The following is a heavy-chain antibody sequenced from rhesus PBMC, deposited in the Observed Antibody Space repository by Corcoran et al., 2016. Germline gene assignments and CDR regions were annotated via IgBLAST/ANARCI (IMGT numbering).Heavy chain of an antibody. D-gene: IGHD1-26*01. CDR2: ISSASSYI. V-gene: IGHV3S18*01. CDR3: ARDGAFITGTNY. CDR1: GFTFSDYY. J-gene: IGHJ4*01. Sequence: EVQLVESGGGLVQPGGSLRLSCAASGFTFSDYYMSLVRQAPGKGLEWVSSISSASSYIYYADSVKGRFTISRENAKNTLYLQMDSLRAEDTAVYYCARDGAFITGTNYWGQGVLVTVSS.